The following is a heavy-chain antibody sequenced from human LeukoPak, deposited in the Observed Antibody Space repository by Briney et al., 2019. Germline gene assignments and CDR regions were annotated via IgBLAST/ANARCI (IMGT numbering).Heavy chain of an antibody. CDR2: IYYSGST. D-gene: IGHD6-19*01. CDR3: AREIAVAVVFDY. CDR1: GGSISSYY. Sequence: SETLSLTCTVSGGSISSYYWSWIRQPPGKGLEWIGYIYYSGSTNYNPSLKSRVTMSVDTSKNQFSLKLSSVTAADTAVYYCAREIAVAVVFDYWGQGTLVTVSS. V-gene: IGHV4-59*12. J-gene: IGHJ4*02.